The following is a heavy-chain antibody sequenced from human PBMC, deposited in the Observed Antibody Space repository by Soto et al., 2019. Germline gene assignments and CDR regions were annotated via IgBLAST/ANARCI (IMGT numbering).Heavy chain of an antibody. CDR3: VGGGTSYFDL. V-gene: IGHV3-48*03. CDR2: ITGGGAT. D-gene: IGHD3-16*01. CDR1: GFPFNNFE. J-gene: IGHJ4*02. Sequence: PGGSLRLSCVASGFPFNNFEMNLIRQSPGKGLEWISYITGGGATYYADSVKGRFTISRDNAKNSLFLQMNSVGVGDTAVYYCVGGGTSYFDLWGRGNMVTVSS.